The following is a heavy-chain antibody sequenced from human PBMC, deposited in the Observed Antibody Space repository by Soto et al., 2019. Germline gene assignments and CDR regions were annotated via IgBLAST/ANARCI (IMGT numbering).Heavy chain of an antibody. CDR2: ISSSGTNK. CDR3: ANDRESRGVIISRSHES. V-gene: IGHV3-23*01. Sequence: EVQLLESGGDWVQPGGSLRLSCAASGFTFSRYAMTWVRQAPGKGLEWVSSISSSGTNKYYADSVKGRFTISRDNSKNTVFLQMNSLRGEDAAVYYCANDRESRGVIISRSHESWGQGTLV. CDR1: GFTFSRYA. J-gene: IGHJ5*02. D-gene: IGHD3-10*01.